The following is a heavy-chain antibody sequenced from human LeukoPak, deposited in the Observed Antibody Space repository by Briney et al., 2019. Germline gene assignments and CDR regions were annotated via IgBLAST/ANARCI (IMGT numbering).Heavy chain of an antibody. J-gene: IGHJ6*03. Sequence: SVKVSCKASGGTFSSYAISWVRQAPGQGLEWMGGIIPIFGTANYAQKFQGRVTITADESTSTAYMEPSSLRSEDTAVYYCASQLRPLGYYYMDVWGKGTTVTVSS. CDR1: GGTFSSYA. CDR2: IIPIFGTA. CDR3: ASQLRPLGYYYMDV. V-gene: IGHV1-69*13. D-gene: IGHD1-1*01.